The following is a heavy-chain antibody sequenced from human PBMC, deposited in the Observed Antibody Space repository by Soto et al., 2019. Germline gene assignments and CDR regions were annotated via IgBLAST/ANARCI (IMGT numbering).Heavy chain of an antibody. CDR1: GGTFSGYY. CDR3: ARRPVASTLNYYGSGSYKPRGAFDI. D-gene: IGHD3-10*01. CDR2: INHSGST. J-gene: IGHJ3*02. V-gene: IGHV4-34*01. Sequence: SETMCLTSAVYGGTFSGYYGSWIRQQPGKGLEWIGEINHSGSTNYNPSLKSRVTISVDTSNNQFSLKLSSVTAADTAVYYCARRPVASTLNYYGSGSYKPRGAFDIWGQGTMVTVSS.